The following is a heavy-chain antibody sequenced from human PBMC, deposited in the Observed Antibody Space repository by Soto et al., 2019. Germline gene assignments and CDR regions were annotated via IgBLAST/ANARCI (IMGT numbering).Heavy chain of an antibody. J-gene: IGHJ3*02. CDR1: GFTFSSYA. V-gene: IGHV3-23*01. Sequence: EVQLLESGGGLVQPGGSLRLSCAASGFTFSSYAMSWVRQAPGKGLEWVSAISSSGGSTYYADSVKGRFTISRDNSKNTLYLQMNRLRAEDTAVYYCAKAVPYYDSSCYPRGGAFDIWGQGTMVTVSS. D-gene: IGHD3-22*01. CDR3: AKAVPYYDSSCYPRGGAFDI. CDR2: ISSSGGST.